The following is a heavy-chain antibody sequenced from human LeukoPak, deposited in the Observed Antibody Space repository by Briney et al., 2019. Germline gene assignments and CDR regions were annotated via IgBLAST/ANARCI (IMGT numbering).Heavy chain of an antibody. D-gene: IGHD3-3*01. CDR2: ISSSSRYI. CDR1: GFTFSSYS. Sequence: GGSLRLSCAPSGFTFSSYSKNWVRHAPGKGLEWGSAISSSSRYISYADSVNGRFTISRDNAKHSLYLQMDSLRAEGTAVYYCARAQEWTWNWFDPWGQGTLVTVSS. CDR3: ARAQEWTWNWFDP. J-gene: IGHJ5*02. V-gene: IGHV3-21*01.